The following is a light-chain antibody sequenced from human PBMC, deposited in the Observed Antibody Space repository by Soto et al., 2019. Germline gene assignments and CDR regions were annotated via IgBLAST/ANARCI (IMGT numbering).Light chain of an antibody. Sequence: DIQMTQSPSSLSASVGDRVSITCRASQGIGTYLNWFQQKPGEAPNLLIYTASTLHSGVPSRFSGSGSGTDFILTISNLQPEDFATYYCQQSYNHPVTFGQGTRLDIK. CDR3: QQSYNHPVT. CDR1: QGIGTY. CDR2: TAS. V-gene: IGKV1-39*01. J-gene: IGKJ5*01.